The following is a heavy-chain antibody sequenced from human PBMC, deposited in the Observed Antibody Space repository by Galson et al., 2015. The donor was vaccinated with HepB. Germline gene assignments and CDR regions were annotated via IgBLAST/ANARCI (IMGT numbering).Heavy chain of an antibody. CDR2: IRSKAYGGTT. D-gene: IGHD2-2*01. CDR3: TRAEDIVVVPAAMPGQLFDY. Sequence: SLRLSCAASGFTFGGYAMSWVRQAPGKGLEWVGFIRSKAYGGTTEYAAPVKGRFTISRDDSKSIAYLQMNSLKTEDTAVYYCTRAEDIVVVPAAMPGQLFDYWGQGTLVTVSS. CDR1: GFTFGGYA. V-gene: IGHV3-49*04. J-gene: IGHJ4*02.